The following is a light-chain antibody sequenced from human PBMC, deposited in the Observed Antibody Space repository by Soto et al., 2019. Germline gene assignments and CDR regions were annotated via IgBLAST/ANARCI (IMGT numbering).Light chain of an antibody. CDR3: NSYTTSSTPFV. V-gene: IGLV2-14*01. J-gene: IGLJ1*01. Sequence: QSVLAQPASESGSPGQPITISCTGTSGDVGGYNYVSWYQQHPRKAPQLMIYEVSNRPSGASNRFYGAKSSSTASLTISGLQAEDAADYYCNSYTTSSTPFVFGTGTKVTVL. CDR2: EVS. CDR1: SGDVGGYNY.